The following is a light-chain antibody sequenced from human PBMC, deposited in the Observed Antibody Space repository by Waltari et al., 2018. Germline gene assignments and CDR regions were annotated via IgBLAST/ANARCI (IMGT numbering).Light chain of an antibody. CDR1: SGHSSNV. CDR3: QTGGHGTWV. J-gene: IGLJ3*02. V-gene: IGLV4-69*01. CDR2: VNSDGSH. Sequence: SPSASAPLGASVKLTCTLSSGHSSNVIAWLQQRPEKGPRYLMKVNSDGSHSKGDEIPDRFSGSSSGAERYLTISSLQSDDEADYYCQTGGHGTWVFGGGTKLTVL.